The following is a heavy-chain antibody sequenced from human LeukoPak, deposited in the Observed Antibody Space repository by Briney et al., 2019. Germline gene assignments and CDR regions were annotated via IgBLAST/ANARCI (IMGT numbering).Heavy chain of an antibody. D-gene: IGHD2-2*01. CDR2: ISYDGSNK. V-gene: IGHV3-30*04. CDR1: GFTFSSYA. CDR3: ARDPVVVVPAAINYMDV. Sequence: AGGSLRLSCAASGFTFSSYAMHWVRQAPGKGLEWVAVISYDGSNKYYADSVKGRFTISRDNSKNTLYLQMNSLRAEDTAVYYCARDPVVVVPAAINYMDVWGKGTTVTVSS. J-gene: IGHJ6*03.